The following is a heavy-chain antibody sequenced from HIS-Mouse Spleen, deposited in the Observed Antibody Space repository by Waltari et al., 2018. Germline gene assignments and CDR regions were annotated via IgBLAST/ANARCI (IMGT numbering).Heavy chain of an antibody. CDR1: GGSISSSSYY. D-gene: IGHD6-13*01. Sequence: QLQLQESGPGLVKPSETLSLTCTVSGGSISSSSYYWGWIRQPPGKGLGWIGSIYYSGSTYHTPALKSRINLSVDTSKNQFSLKLGAVTAADTAVYYCAREIPYSSSWYDWYFDLWGRGTLVTVSS. J-gene: IGHJ2*01. CDR3: AREIPYSSSWYDWYFDL. V-gene: IGHV4-39*07. CDR2: IYYSGST.